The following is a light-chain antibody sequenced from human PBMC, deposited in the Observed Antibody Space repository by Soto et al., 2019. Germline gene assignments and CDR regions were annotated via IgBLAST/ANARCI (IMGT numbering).Light chain of an antibody. CDR3: QHART. CDR2: DAS. V-gene: IGKV1-5*01. J-gene: IGKJ1*01. CDR1: QSISTW. Sequence: DIQMTQSPSTLSASVGDRVAITCRASQSISTWLAWYQQKPGKAPRLLIYDASSLQSGVPSRFSGSGSGTEFTLTISSLQADDVATYYCQHARTFGQGTKVESK.